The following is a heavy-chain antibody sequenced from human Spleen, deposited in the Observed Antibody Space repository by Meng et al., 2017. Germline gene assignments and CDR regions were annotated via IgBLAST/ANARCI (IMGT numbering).Heavy chain of an antibody. CDR3: VRSSGWVKTGFDP. Sequence: QPQVQESGPGLVEPSEALALPCSVSGGSISTSGYYWGWIRQPPGKGLEWIGSIGHSGFTYYTPSLKSRVTVSIDTSRNQFSLWLTSVTAADTAVYYCVRSSGWVKTGFDPWGQGTLVTVSS. D-gene: IGHD6-19*01. CDR2: IGHSGFT. V-gene: IGHV4-39*01. J-gene: IGHJ5*02. CDR1: GGSISTSGYY.